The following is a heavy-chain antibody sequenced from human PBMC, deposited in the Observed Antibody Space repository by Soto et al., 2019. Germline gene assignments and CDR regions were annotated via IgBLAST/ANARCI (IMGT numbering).Heavy chain of an antibody. J-gene: IGHJ4*01. CDR2: ININRGDV. Sequence: ASVKVSCKSSGHSSTHNGISWVRRAPGQGLEWMGWININRGDVNHAPKFQGKVTLTTDTSTTTSYMELRSLRLDDTAIYFCATDDMNRGRFDFWGHGTLVTVSS. V-gene: IGHV1-18*01. CDR1: GHSSTHNG. CDR3: ATDDMNRGRFDF.